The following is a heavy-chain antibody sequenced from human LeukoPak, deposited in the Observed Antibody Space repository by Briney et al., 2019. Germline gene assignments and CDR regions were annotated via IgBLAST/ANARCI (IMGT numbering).Heavy chain of an antibody. J-gene: IGHJ4*02. CDR1: GFTVSSNY. CDR3: ASRVVVAGNDY. V-gene: IGHV3-66*01. CDR2: IYSGGST. D-gene: IGHD6-19*01. Sequence: GGSLRLSCAASGFTVSSNYMSWVRQAPGKGLEWVSVIYSGGSTYYADSVKGRFTISRDNAKNSLYLHMNSLRDDDTAVYYCASRVVVAGNDYWGQGTLVTVSS.